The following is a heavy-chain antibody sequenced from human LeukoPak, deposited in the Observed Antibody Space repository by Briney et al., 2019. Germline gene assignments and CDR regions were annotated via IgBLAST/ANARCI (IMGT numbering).Heavy chain of an antibody. CDR1: GGSISSSSYY. Sequence: SETLSLTCSVSGGSISSSSYYWGWIRRPPGKGLAWIGSFYYTGSTYYNPSLQSRVTIPIDTSKNQFSLNLSSVTAADTAVYYCVRSFRYNWFDPWGQGTLVTVS. CDR3: VRSFRYNWFDP. D-gene: IGHD3-10*01. V-gene: IGHV4-39*07. CDR2: FYYTGST. J-gene: IGHJ5*02.